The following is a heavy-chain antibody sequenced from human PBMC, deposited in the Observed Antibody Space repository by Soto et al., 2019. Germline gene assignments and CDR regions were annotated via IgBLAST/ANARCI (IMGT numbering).Heavy chain of an antibody. Sequence: ASETLSLTCAVYGGSFSGYYWSWIRQPPGKGLEWIGEINHSGSTNYNPSLKSRVTISVDTSKNQFSLKLSSVTAADTAVYYCARMDDNDFDYYYYGMDVWGQGTTVT. CDR2: INHSGST. CDR1: GGSFSGYY. J-gene: IGHJ6*02. D-gene: IGHD3-16*01. CDR3: ARMDDNDFDYYYYGMDV. V-gene: IGHV4-34*01.